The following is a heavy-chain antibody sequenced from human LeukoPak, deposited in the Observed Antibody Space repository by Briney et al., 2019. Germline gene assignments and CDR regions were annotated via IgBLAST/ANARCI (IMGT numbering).Heavy chain of an antibody. CDR2: TYYRSKWYN. CDR3: AREDLNVGSNFDY. D-gene: IGHD3-10*01. V-gene: IGHV6-1*01. Sequence: SQTLSLTCAISGDTVSSNSAAWTWIRQSPSRGLEWLGRTYYRSKWYNDYAVSVKSRITINPDTSKNQFSLQLYSVTPDDTAVYYCAREDLNVGSNFDYWGQGTLVTVSS. J-gene: IGHJ4*02. CDR1: GDTVSSNSAA.